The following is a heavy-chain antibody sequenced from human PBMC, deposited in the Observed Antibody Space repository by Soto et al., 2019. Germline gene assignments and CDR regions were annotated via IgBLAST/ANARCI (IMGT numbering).Heavy chain of an antibody. CDR2: IQDSRST. CDR3: ARVRGYTYGFDPRYYFDY. V-gene: IGHV4-61*01. Sequence: SETLSLTCKVSGGSVNSGSYYWSWIRQPPGKGLEWIGNIQDSRSTSYNPSLASRVAIEVDTSKNHFSVKLSSVTAADTAVYFCARVRGYTYGFDPRYYFDYWGQGTLVTVS. CDR1: GGSVNSGSYY. D-gene: IGHD5-18*01. J-gene: IGHJ4*02.